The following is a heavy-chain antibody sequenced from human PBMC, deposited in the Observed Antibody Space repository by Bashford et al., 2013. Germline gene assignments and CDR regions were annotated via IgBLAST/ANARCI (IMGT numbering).Heavy chain of an antibody. Sequence: GGSLRLSCAASGFTFSSYAMSWVRQAPGKGLEWVSAISGSGGSTSYAQKFQGRVTMTRDTSTSTVYMELSSLRSEDTAVYYCARDRPPSSSRISGWFDPWGQGTLVTVSS. CDR3: ARDRPPSSSRISGWFDP. CDR1: GFTFSSYA. D-gene: IGHD6-6*01. CDR2: ISGSGGST. J-gene: IGHJ5*02. V-gene: IGHV3-23*01.